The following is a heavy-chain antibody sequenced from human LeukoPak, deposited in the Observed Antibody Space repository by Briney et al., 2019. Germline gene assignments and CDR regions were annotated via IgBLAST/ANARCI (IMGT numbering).Heavy chain of an antibody. CDR1: AFTLSNYS. CDR3: ARLFWNGYYPISFDHYYGMDV. CDR2: ISSSSRTI. D-gene: IGHD3-3*01. Sequence: GGSLRLSCAASAFTLSNYSMAWVRQAPGKGLEWISYISSSSRTIYCADSVKGRFTISRGNAKSSLSVQMTTLRAEDTAVYYCARLFWNGYYPISFDHYYGMDVWGQGTTVTVSS. V-gene: IGHV3-48*01. J-gene: IGHJ6*02.